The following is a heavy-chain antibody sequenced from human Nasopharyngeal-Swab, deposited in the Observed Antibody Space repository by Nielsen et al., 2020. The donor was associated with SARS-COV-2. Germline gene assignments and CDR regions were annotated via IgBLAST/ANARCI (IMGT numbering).Heavy chain of an antibody. CDR1: GFTFSNYA. D-gene: IGHD6-6*01. Sequence: GESLKISCAASGFTFSNYAMSWVRQAPGKGLEWVPVIYSGGNSTYYADSVKGRFAISRDNSKNTVYLQMNSLRAEDTAVYYCAKGTYSGSPGGMDVWGQGTTVTVSS. CDR2: IYSGGNST. J-gene: IGHJ6*02. V-gene: IGHV3-23*03. CDR3: AKGTYSGSPGGMDV.